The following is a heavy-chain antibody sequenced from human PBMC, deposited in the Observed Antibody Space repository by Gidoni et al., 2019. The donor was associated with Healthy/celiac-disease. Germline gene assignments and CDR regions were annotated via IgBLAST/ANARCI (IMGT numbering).Heavy chain of an antibody. CDR1: GGSISSYY. V-gene: IGHV4-59*08. D-gene: IGHD3-22*01. CDR2: IYYSGST. CDR3: ARLGSSGYYGRAYYYGMDV. Sequence: QVQLQESGPGLVKPSETLSLTCTVSGGSISSYYWSWIRQPPGKGLEWIGYIYYSGSTNYNPSLKSRVTISVDTSKNQFSLKLSSVTAADTAVYYCARLGSSGYYGRAYYYGMDVWGQGTTVTVSS. J-gene: IGHJ6*02.